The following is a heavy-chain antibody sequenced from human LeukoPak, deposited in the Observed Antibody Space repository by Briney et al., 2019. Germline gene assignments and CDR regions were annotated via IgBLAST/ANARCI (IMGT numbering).Heavy chain of an antibody. CDR3: AKGVTGTIWVAFDI. CDR2: ISWHSGAI. Sequence: GRSLRLSCAASGFTFEDYAMHWVRQVPGRGLEWVSGISWHSGAIAYADSVKGRFTISRDNAKNSLYLQMNSLRADDMALYYCAKGVTGTIWVAFDIWGQGTLVTVSS. D-gene: IGHD1-7*01. CDR1: GFTFEDYA. J-gene: IGHJ3*02. V-gene: IGHV3-9*03.